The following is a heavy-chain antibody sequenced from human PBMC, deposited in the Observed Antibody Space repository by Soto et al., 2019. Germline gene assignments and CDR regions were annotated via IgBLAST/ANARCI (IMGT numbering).Heavy chain of an antibody. CDR3: AKAAELNYYGSGSYYNY. CDR1: GFTFSSYA. CDR2: TSGSGGTT. V-gene: IGHV3-23*01. Sequence: EVQLLESGGGLVQRGGSLRLSCEASGFTFSSYAMSWVRQAPGKGLEWVSVTSGSGGTTYYADSVKGRFTISRDNYKNTLFLHMDSLRAEDTAVYYCAKAAELNYYGSGSYYNYWGQGTLVTVSS. J-gene: IGHJ4*02. D-gene: IGHD3-10*01.